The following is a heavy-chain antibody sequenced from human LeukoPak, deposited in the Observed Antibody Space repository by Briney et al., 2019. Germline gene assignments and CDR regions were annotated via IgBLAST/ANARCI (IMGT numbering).Heavy chain of an antibody. D-gene: IGHD1-26*01. CDR2: INTYNGNT. CDR3: ARDLVDGVGAPGAY. J-gene: IGHJ4*02. V-gene: IGHV1-18*01. Sequence: ASVKVSCKASGYTFTNYGITWMRQAPGQGLEWMGWINTYNGNTNYAQRLQGRVTITTDTSTSAAYMELRSLRSDDTAVFYCARDLVDGVGAPGAYWGQGALVTVSS. CDR1: GYTFTNYG.